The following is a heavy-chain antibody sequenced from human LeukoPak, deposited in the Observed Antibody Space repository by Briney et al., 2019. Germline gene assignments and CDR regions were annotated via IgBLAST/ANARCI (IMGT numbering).Heavy chain of an antibody. Sequence: SETLSLTRTVSGGSISSYYWSWLRQPAGKGLEWIGRIYTSGSTNYNPSLKSRVTISVDTSKNQFSLKLSSVTAADTAVYYCAREFLRELDAFDIWGQGTMVTVSS. CDR1: GGSISSYY. D-gene: IGHD2/OR15-2a*01. J-gene: IGHJ3*02. V-gene: IGHV4-4*07. CDR2: IYTSGST. CDR3: AREFLRELDAFDI.